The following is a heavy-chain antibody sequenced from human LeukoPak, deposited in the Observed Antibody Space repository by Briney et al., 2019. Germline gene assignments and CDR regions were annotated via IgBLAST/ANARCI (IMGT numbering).Heavy chain of an antibody. J-gene: IGHJ5*02. CDR1: GGSISSYY. V-gene: IGHV4-59*01. D-gene: IGHD1-26*01. CDR2: IYYSGST. CDR3: ASSGSYYETYNWFDP. Sequence: ASETLSLTCTVSGGSISSYYWSWIRQPPGKGLEWIGYIYYSGSTNYNPSLKSRVTISVDTSKNQFSLKLSSVTAADTAVYYCASSGSYYETYNWFDPWGQGTLVTVSS.